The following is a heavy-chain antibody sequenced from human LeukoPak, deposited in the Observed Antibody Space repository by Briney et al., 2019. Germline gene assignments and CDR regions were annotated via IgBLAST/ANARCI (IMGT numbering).Heavy chain of an antibody. CDR2: IKEDGSEK. V-gene: IGHV3-7*02. Sequence: GGSLRLSCAASGLTFSSYWMSWVRQAPGKGLEWVANIKEDGSEKNYVDSVRGRFTISRDNAKNSLYLQMNSLRAEDTAVYYCARGQGDSSGYCLDYWGQGTLVTVSS. CDR3: ARGQGDSSGYCLDY. J-gene: IGHJ4*02. D-gene: IGHD3-22*01. CDR1: GLTFSSYW.